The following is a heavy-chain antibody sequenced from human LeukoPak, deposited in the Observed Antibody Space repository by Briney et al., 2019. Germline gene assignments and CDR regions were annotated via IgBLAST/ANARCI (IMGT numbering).Heavy chain of an antibody. CDR2: IYTSGST. J-gene: IGHJ6*02. CDR1: GGSISSYY. V-gene: IGHV4-4*07. Sequence: SETLSLTCTVSGGSISSYYWSWIRQPAGKGLEWIGRIYTSGSTNYNPSLKSRVTMSVDTSKNQFSLKLSSVTAADTAVYYCARGRFAATTAYYYYGMDVWGQGTTVTVSS. D-gene: IGHD1-7*01. CDR3: ARGRFAATTAYYYYGMDV.